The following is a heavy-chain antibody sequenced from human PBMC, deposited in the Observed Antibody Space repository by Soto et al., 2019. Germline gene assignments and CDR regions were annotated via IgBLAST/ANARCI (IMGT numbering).Heavy chain of an antibody. V-gene: IGHV2-5*02. CDR1: GFSLSTSGVG. J-gene: IGHJ6*02. CDR3: AHTDIWGVYYGMDV. CDR2: IYCDDDK. D-gene: IGHD3-10*01. Sequence: QITLKEAGPTLVKPTQTLTLTCTFSGFSLSTSGVGVGWIRQPPGKALEWLALIYCDDDKRYSPSLKSRLTITNDTSKNQVVLTMTNMDPVATATYYCAHTDIWGVYYGMDVWGQGTTVTV.